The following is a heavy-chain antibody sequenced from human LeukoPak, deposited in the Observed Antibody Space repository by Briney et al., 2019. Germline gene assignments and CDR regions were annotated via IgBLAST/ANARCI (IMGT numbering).Heavy chain of an antibody. Sequence: GGSLRLSCAASGFTFSSYGMHWVRQAPGKGLEWVAFIRYDGSNKYYADSVKGRFTISRDNSKNTLYLQMNSLRAEDTAVYYCARPIVGATGGYYFDYWGQGTLVTVSS. CDR3: ARPIVGATGGYYFDY. D-gene: IGHD1-26*01. V-gene: IGHV3-30*02. CDR2: IRYDGSNK. J-gene: IGHJ4*02. CDR1: GFTFSSYG.